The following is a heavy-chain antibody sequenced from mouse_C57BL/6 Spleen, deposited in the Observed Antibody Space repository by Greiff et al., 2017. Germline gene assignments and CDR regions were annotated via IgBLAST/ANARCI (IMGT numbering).Heavy chain of an antibody. CDR1: GFSLTSYG. D-gene: IGHD1-1*01. CDR2: IWSDGST. Sequence: QVQLQQSGPGLVAPSQSLSITCTVSGFSLTSYGVHWVRQPPGKGLEWLVVIWSDGSTTYNSALKSRLSISKDNSKSQVFLKMNSLQTDDTAMYYCATDYYGSSHRGFAYWGQGTLVTVSA. J-gene: IGHJ3*01. V-gene: IGHV2-6*03. CDR3: ATDYYGSSHRGFAY.